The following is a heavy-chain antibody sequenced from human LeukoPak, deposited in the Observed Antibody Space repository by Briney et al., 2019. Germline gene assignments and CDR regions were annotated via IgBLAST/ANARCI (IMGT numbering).Heavy chain of an antibody. V-gene: IGHV3-49*04. Sequence: GGSLRLSCTASGFTFGDYAMSWVRQAPGKGLEWVGFIRSKAYGGTTEYAASVKGRFTISRDDSKSIAYLQMNSLKTEDTAVYYCTREVVRGVTRRYFDYWGQGTLVTVSS. CDR1: GFTFGDYA. D-gene: IGHD3-10*01. CDR3: TREVVRGVTRRYFDY. CDR2: IRSKAYGGTT. J-gene: IGHJ4*02.